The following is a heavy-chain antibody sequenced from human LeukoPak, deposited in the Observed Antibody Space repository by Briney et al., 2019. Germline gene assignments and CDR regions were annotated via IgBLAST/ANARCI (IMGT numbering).Heavy chain of an antibody. J-gene: IGHJ6*02. V-gene: IGHV1-24*01. CDR3: ATGLLNCGSGSYGYYYYYYGMDV. CDR2: FDPEDGET. D-gene: IGHD3-10*01. CDR1: GYTLTELS. Sequence: ASVKVSCKVSGYTLTELSMHWVRQAPGKGLEWMGGFDPEDGETIYAQKFQGRVTMTEDTSTDTAYMELSSLRSEDTAVYYCATGLLNCGSGSYGYYYYYYGMDVWGQGTTVTVSS.